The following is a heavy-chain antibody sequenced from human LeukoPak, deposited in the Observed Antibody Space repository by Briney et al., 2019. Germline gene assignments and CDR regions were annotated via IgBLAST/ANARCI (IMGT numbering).Heavy chain of an antibody. CDR3: PKDGGLWVSAHWGDS. J-gene: IGHJ4*02. D-gene: IGHD7-27*01. CDR1: GFTFSSYT. CDR2: ITTSDGNT. Sequence: GGSLRLSCAASGFTFSSYTISWVRQAPRKGLEWVSTITTSDGNTYYADSVKGRFTVSRDNSKNTLFLQMNSLRAEDTAVYYCPKDGGLWVSAHWGDSWGRGTLVTVSS. V-gene: IGHV3-23*01.